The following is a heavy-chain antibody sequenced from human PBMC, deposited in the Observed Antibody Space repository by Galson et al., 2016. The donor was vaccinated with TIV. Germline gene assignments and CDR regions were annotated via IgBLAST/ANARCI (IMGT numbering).Heavy chain of an antibody. CDR2: ISTYSGKT. CDR3: AKDLSVATRPAVAYNFHASDV. D-gene: IGHD5-12*01. CDR1: GYTFTNYG. Sequence: SVKVSCRASGYTFTNYGVSWVRQAPGQGLEWMGWISTYSGKTDYAQKFQGRVTLTTDTSTNTAYMELRSLRSDDTAMYYCAKDLSVATRPAVAYNFHASDVWGLGPTVTVS. J-gene: IGHJ6*02. V-gene: IGHV1-18*01.